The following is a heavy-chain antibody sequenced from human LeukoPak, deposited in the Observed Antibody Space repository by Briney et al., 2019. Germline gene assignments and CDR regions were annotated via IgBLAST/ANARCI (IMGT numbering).Heavy chain of an antibody. D-gene: IGHD5-18*01. CDR2: IYYSGST. CDR1: GGSMSPYH. CDR3: ARVGRMVKGAFDI. Sequence: PSETLSLTCTVSGGSMSPYHWGWIRQPPGKGLEWTGYIYYSGSTNYNPSLKSRVTISVDTSKNQFSLKLSSVTAADTAVYYCARVGRMVKGAFDIWGQGTMVTVSS. J-gene: IGHJ3*02. V-gene: IGHV4-59*08.